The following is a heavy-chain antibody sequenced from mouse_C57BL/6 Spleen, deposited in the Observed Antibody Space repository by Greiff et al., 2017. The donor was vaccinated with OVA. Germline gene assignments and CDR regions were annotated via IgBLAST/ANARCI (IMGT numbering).Heavy chain of an antibody. CDR1: GYTFTDYY. CDR2: INPYNGGT. D-gene: IGHD2-3*01. CDR3: EIYDGITLHFDY. Sequence: EVQLQQSGPVLVKPGASVKMSCKASGYTFTDYYMNWVKQSHGKSLEWIGVINPYNGGTSYNQKFKGKATLTVDKSSSTAYMKLNSLTSADSAVYYSEIYDGITLHFDYWGKGTTLTVSS. V-gene: IGHV1-19*01. J-gene: IGHJ2*01.